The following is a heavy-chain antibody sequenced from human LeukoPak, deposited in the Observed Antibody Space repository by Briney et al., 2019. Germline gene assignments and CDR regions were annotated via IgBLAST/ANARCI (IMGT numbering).Heavy chain of an antibody. V-gene: IGHV3-23*01. D-gene: IGHD1-26*01. Sequence: GGSLRLSCAASGFTFSSYAMSWVRQAPGKGLEWVSAISGSGGSTYYADSVKGRFTISRDDSKNTLYLQMNSLRAEDTAVYYCAKGAGWELLGFYFDYWGQGTLVTVSS. CDR2: ISGSGGST. CDR1: GFTFSSYA. J-gene: IGHJ4*02. CDR3: AKGAGWELLGFYFDY.